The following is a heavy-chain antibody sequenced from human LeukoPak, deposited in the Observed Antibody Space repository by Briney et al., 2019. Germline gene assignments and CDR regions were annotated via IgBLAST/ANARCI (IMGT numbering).Heavy chain of an antibody. J-gene: IGHJ3*02. Sequence: PGGSLRLSCAASGFTFSSYAMSWVRQAPGKGLEWVSAISGSSGSTYYADSVKGRFTISRDNSKNTLYLQMNSLRAEDTAVYYCPAGQGAFDIWGQGTMVTVSS. CDR3: PAGQGAFDI. CDR1: GFTFSSYA. CDR2: ISGSSGST. V-gene: IGHV3-23*01.